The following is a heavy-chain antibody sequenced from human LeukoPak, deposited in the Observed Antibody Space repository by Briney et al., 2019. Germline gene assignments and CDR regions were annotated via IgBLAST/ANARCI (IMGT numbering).Heavy chain of an antibody. J-gene: IGHJ4*02. D-gene: IGHD5-12*01. CDR3: ARVVGGGYDV. CDR1: GGSISSGDYY. CDR2: IYYSGST. Sequence: SETLSHTCTVSGGSISSGDYYWSWIRQPPGKGLEWIGYIYYSGSTYYNPSLKSRVTISVDTSKNQFSLKLSSVTAADTAVYYCARVVGGGYDVWGQGTLVTVSS. V-gene: IGHV4-30-4*01.